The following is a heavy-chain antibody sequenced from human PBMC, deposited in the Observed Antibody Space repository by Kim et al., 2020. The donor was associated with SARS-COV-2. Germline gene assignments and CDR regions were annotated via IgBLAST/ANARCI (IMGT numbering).Heavy chain of an antibody. CDR1: GFTFSNVW. CDR3: TTDRGDYGDYQRGGLSDY. V-gene: IGHV3-15*01. Sequence: GGSLRLSCAASGFTFSNVWMSWVRQAPGKGLEWVGRIRSRAAGWTTEYPAPVKGRFTLSRDDSKNTVYLQINSLKSEDTAVYYCTTDRGDYGDYQRGGLSDYWGQGTLVTVSS. D-gene: IGHD4-17*01. J-gene: IGHJ4*02. CDR2: IRSRAAGWTT.